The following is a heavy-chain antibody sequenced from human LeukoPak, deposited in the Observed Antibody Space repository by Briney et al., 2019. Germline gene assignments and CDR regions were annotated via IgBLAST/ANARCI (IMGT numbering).Heavy chain of an antibody. CDR3: ARERIVGATGIFDY. D-gene: IGHD1-26*01. Sequence: PGGSLRLSCAASGFTFSSYGMHWVRQAPGKGLEWVAVIWYDGSNKYYADSVKGRFTISRDNSKNTLYLQMNSLRAEDTAVYYCARERIVGATGIFDYWGQGTLVTVSS. CDR2: IWYDGSNK. J-gene: IGHJ4*02. V-gene: IGHV3-33*01. CDR1: GFTFSSYG.